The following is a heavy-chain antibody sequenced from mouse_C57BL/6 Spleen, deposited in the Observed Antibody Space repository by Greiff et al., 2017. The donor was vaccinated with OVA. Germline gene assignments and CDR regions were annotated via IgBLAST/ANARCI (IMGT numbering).Heavy chain of an antibody. J-gene: IGHJ3*01. CDR3: ARDSSGYVGFAY. CDR1: GFTFSSYG. CDR2: ISSGGSYT. D-gene: IGHD3-2*02. V-gene: IGHV5-6*01. Sequence: EVMLVESGGDLVKPGGSLKLSCAASGFTFSSYGMSWVRQTPDKRLEWVATISSGGSYTYYPDRVKGRFTISRDNAKNTLYLQMSSLKSEDTAMYYCARDSSGYVGFAYWGQGTLVTVSA.